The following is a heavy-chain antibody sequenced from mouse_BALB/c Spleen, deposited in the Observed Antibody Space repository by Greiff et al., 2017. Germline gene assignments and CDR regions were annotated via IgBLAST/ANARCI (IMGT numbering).Heavy chain of an antibody. CDR1: GFSLTSYG. Sequence: VQLQQSGPGLVQPSQSLSITCTVSGFSLTSYGVHWVRQSPGKGLEWLGVIWSGGSTDYNAAFISRLSISKDNSKSQVFFKMNSLQANDTAIYYCTLGGDYDVFAYWGQGTLVTVSA. V-gene: IGHV2-2*02. CDR3: TLGGDYDVFAY. CDR2: IWSGGST. J-gene: IGHJ3*01. D-gene: IGHD2-4*01.